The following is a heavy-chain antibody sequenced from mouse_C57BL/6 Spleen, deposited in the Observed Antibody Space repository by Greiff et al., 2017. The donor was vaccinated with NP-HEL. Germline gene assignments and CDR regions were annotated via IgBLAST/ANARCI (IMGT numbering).Heavy chain of an antibody. V-gene: IGHV1-59*01. CDR1: GYTFTSYW. J-gene: IGHJ2*01. CDR3: ANLYDVVY. D-gene: IGHD2-12*01. Sequence: VQLQQSGAELVRPGTSVKLSCKASGYTFTSYWMHWVKQRPGQGLEWIGVIDPSDSYTNYIQKFKGKATLTVDTSSSTAYMQLSSLTSEDSAVYYCANLYDVVYWGQGTTLTVSS. CDR2: IDPSDSYT.